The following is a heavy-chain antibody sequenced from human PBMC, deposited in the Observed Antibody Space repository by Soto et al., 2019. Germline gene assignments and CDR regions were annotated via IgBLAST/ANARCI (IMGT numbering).Heavy chain of an antibody. Sequence: QVQLLQSGAEVKKPGASVKVSCKASGYMFNTYGITWVRQAPGQGLEWMGWISVYNGNIDYAQKFEGRVTMTIATSTSTAYMELKSLTSADTAVYYCARTYGSGGYFLPFEYWGQGTPVSVSS. V-gene: IGHV1-18*01. J-gene: IGHJ4*02. CDR3: ARTYGSGGYFLPFEY. D-gene: IGHD3-10*01. CDR2: ISVYNGNI. CDR1: GYMFNTYG.